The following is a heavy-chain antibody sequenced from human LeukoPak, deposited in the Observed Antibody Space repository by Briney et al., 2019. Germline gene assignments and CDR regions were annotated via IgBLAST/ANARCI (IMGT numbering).Heavy chain of an antibody. D-gene: IGHD3-22*01. J-gene: IGHJ4*02. CDR1: GFTFSSYW. Sequence: LPGGSLRLSCAASGFTFSSYWMSWVRQAPGKGLEWVANIKQDGSEKYYVDSVKGRFTISRDNAKNSLYLQMNSLRAEDTAVYYCARYADDSGGYLHYFDYWGQGTLVTVSS. CDR2: IKQDGSEK. V-gene: IGHV3-7*01. CDR3: ARYADDSGGYLHYFDY.